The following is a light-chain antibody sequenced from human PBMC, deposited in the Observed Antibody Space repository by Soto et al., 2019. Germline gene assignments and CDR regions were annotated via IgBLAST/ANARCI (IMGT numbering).Light chain of an antibody. V-gene: IGKV3-20*01. CDR1: QSVSSSY. Sequence: EIVLTQSPGTLSLSPGERVTLSCRASQSVSSSYVAWYQQKPGQAPRLLIYGASSTATGIPDRFSGSGSGTDFTLTISRLEPEDFAVYFCQQYGSSPRTFGQGTKVEIK. CDR2: GAS. J-gene: IGKJ1*01. CDR3: QQYGSSPRT.